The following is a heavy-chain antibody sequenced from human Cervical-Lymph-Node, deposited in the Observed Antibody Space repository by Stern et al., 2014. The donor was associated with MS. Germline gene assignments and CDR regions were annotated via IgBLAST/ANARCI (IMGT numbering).Heavy chain of an antibody. CDR1: GFTFSSYA. CDR3: AKGSAGSRPYYFDF. V-gene: IGHV3-23*01. CDR2: ITGSGGDT. Sequence: VQLLESGGTLVQPGGSLRLSCVASGFTFSSYAMSWVRQAPGEGLEWFSAITGSGGDTYYADSVKGRFTISRDNSKNTLSLQMNSLRAEDTALYYCAKGSAGSRPYYFDFWGQGTLLTVSS. J-gene: IGHJ4*02. D-gene: IGHD6-13*01.